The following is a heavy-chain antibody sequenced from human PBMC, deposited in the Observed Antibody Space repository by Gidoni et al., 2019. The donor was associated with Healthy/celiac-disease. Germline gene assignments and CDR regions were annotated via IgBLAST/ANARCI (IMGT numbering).Heavy chain of an antibody. J-gene: IGHJ4*02. CDR3: ARMEGIQILDY. D-gene: IGHD5-18*01. CDR1: GGSISSGGYY. Sequence: QVQLQESGPGLVKPSQTLYLTCTVSGGSISSGGYYWSWIRQHPGKGMEWIGYSYYSGSNYYNPSLKSRVTISVETSKNQFSLKLSSVTAADTAVYYCARMEGIQILDYWGQGTLVTVSS. CDR2: SYYSGSN. V-gene: IGHV4-31*03.